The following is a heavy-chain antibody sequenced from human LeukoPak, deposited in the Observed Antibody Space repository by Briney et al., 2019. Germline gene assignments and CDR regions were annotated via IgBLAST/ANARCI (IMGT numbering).Heavy chain of an antibody. CDR1: GYTFTNYY. CDR3: ARIAAARRGYYYYGMDV. V-gene: IGHV1-8*02. Sequence: ASVKVSCKASGYTFTNYYIHWVRQAPGQGLEWMGWMNPNSGNTGYAQKFQGRVTMTRNTSISTAYMELSSLRSEDTAVYYCARIAAARRGYYYYGMDVWGQGTTVTVSS. D-gene: IGHD6-13*01. CDR2: MNPNSGNT. J-gene: IGHJ6*02.